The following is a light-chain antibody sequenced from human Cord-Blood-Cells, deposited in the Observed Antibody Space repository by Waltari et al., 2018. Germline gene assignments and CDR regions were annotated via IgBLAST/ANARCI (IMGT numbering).Light chain of an antibody. V-gene: IGKV1-39*01. CDR1: QSISSH. CDR2: AAS. Sequence: DIQMTQSPSSLSASVGDRVTITCRASQSISSHLNWYQQKPGKAPKLLIYAASRLQSGVPSRFSGSGSGTDFTLTISSLQPEDFATYYCQQSYSTPLTFGGGTKVEIK. J-gene: IGKJ4*01. CDR3: QQSYSTPLT.